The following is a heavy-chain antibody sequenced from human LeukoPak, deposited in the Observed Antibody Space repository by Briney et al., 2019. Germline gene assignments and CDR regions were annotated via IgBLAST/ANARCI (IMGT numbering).Heavy chain of an antibody. CDR3: ARGYSSGLHFDY. D-gene: IGHD6-19*01. V-gene: IGHV3-74*01. CDR1: GFTLSSYW. Sequence: PGGSLRLSCAASGFTLSSYWMHWVRQVPGKGLVWVSRIKSDGSDTRYADSGKGRFTISRDNAKNTLYLQMNSLRAEDTAVYYCARGYSSGLHFDYWGQGTLVTVSS. CDR2: IKSDGSDT. J-gene: IGHJ4*02.